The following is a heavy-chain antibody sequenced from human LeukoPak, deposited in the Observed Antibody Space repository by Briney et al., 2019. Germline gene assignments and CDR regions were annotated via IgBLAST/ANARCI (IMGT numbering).Heavy chain of an antibody. Sequence: PGGSLRLSCAASGFTFSSYWMRWVRQAPGKGLVWVSRISSDGSDTNYADSVKGRFTISRDNAKNTQYLPMNSLRAEDTAVYYCARGSYGLGGFDYWGQGTLVTVSS. CDR2: ISSDGSDT. CDR1: GFTFSSYW. CDR3: ARGSYGLGGFDY. J-gene: IGHJ4*02. V-gene: IGHV3-74*01. D-gene: IGHD3-16*01.